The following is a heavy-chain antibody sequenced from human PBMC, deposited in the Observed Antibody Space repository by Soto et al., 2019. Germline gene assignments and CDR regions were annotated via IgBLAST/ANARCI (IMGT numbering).Heavy chain of an antibody. Sequence: GASVKVSCKASGGTFSSYAISWVRQAPGQGLEWMGGIIPIFGTANYAQKFQGRVTITADESTSTAYMELSSLRSEDTAVYYCARFDSSGYYGFDDDYWGQGTLVTVSS. CDR3: ARFDSSGYYGFDDDY. J-gene: IGHJ4*02. CDR1: GGTFSSYA. V-gene: IGHV1-69*13. D-gene: IGHD3-22*01. CDR2: IIPIFGTA.